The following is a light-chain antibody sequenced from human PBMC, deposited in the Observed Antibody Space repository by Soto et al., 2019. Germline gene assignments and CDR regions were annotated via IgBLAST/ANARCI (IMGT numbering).Light chain of an antibody. V-gene: IGKV1-5*03. CDR2: KAS. CDR1: QSISSY. Sequence: DIQMTQAPSTLCASVGERVTITCRASQSISSYLAWYQQKPGKAPKLLIYKASSLESGVPSRFSGSGSGTEFTLTINSLQPDDFATYYCQQYNSYSPWKCGQGTTVDIK. J-gene: IGKJ1*01. CDR3: QQYNSYSPWK.